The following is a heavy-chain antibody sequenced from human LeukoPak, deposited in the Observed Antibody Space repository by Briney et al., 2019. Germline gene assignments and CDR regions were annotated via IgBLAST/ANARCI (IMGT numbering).Heavy chain of an antibody. D-gene: IGHD5-18*01. CDR1: GGSFSGYY. CDR2: INHSGST. J-gene: IGHJ2*01. Sequence: PSETLSLTCAVYGGSFSGYYWSWIRQPPGKGLEWIGEINHSGSTNYNPSLKSRVTISVDTSKNQFSLKLSSVTAADTAVYYCAGQLWYWYFDLWGRGTLSLSPQ. CDR3: AGQLWYWYFDL. V-gene: IGHV4-34*01.